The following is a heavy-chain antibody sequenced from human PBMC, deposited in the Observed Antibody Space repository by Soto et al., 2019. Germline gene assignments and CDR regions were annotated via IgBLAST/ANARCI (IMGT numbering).Heavy chain of an antibody. J-gene: IGHJ6*02. CDR1: GETFRGYD. D-gene: IGHD1-26*01. V-gene: IGHV4-34*01. Sequence: SETPSLTCAAYGETFRGYDWSWIHQPPGKGLEWIGETNHRGSTNYNPSLKSRVPISVDTSQNQFSLKLSSVTAADTAVYYCARGRSGSYRYYYYGLDVWGQGTTGTGPS. CDR2: TNHRGST. CDR3: ARGRSGSYRYYYYGLDV.